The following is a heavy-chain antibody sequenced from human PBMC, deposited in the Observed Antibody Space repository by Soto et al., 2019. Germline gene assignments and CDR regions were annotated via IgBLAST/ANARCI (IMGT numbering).Heavy chain of an antibody. J-gene: IGHJ4*02. Sequence: EVQLVESGGGLVQPGGSLRLSCAASGFTFSNDWMHWVRQAAGKGLVWVSRINMDGSSTNYADSVKGRFTISRDNAKNTLYLQMNILRVADTALYFCARGPRGVYANDYWGQGALVTVS. CDR2: INMDGSST. CDR3: ARGPRGVYANDY. V-gene: IGHV3-74*01. D-gene: IGHD2-8*01. CDR1: GFTFSNDW.